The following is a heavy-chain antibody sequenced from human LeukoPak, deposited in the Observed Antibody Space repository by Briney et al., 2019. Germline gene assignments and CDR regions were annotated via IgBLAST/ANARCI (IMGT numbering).Heavy chain of an antibody. D-gene: IGHD1-26*01. CDR1: GVSFSGYY. CDR3: TRDSGSWTVDY. Sequence: PSETLSLTCAVYGVSFSGYYWSWIRQPPGQGLEWLGTIDYSGTTYHNPSLKSRVTISIDTSKNHFSLKLNSVTAADTAVYYCTRDSGSWTVDYWGQGTLVTVSS. V-gene: IGHV4-34*01. J-gene: IGHJ4*02. CDR2: IDYSGTT.